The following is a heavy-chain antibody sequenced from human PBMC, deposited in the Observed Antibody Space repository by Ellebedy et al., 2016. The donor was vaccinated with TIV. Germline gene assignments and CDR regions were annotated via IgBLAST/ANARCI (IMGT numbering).Heavy chain of an antibody. D-gene: IGHD2-2*01. CDR1: GYTFTSYD. CDR2: MNPNSSNT. Sequence: ASVKVSXXASGYTFTSYDINWVRQATGQGLEWMGWMNPNSSNTGYAQKFQGRVTMTRNTSISTAYMELSSLRSEDTAVYYCARSIVVVPAANYYYYYYMDVWGKGTTVTVSS. V-gene: IGHV1-8*01. J-gene: IGHJ6*03. CDR3: ARSIVVVPAANYYYYYYMDV.